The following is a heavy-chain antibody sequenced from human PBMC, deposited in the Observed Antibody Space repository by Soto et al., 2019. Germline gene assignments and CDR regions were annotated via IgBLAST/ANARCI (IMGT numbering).Heavy chain of an antibody. V-gene: IGHV1-46*01. CDR2: INPSGST. CDR3: ARAAGTTARRNWFDP. D-gene: IGHD1-1*01. J-gene: IGHJ5*02. CDR1: GYTFTSYY. Sequence: GASGKVSCKASGYTFTSYYMHWVRQAPGQGLEWMGIINPSGSTSYAQKFQGRVTMTRDNAKNSLYLQMNSLRAEDTAVYYCARAAGTTARRNWFDPWGQGTLVTVSS.